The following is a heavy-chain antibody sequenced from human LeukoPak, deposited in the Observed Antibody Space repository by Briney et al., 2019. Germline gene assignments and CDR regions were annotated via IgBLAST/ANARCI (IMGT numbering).Heavy chain of an antibody. J-gene: IGHJ4*02. CDR2: ISWNSGSI. Sequence: VRSLRLSCAASGFTFDDYAMHWVRQAPGKGLEWVSGISWNSGSIGYADSVKGRFTISRDNAKNSLYLQMNSLRAEDMALYYCAKAMDDFLIYTDYWGQGTLVTVSS. V-gene: IGHV3-9*03. CDR3: AKAMDDFLIYTDY. D-gene: IGHD3-9*01. CDR1: GFTFDDYA.